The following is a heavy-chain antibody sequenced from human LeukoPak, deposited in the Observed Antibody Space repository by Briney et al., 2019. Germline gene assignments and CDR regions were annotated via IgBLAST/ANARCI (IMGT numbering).Heavy chain of an antibody. V-gene: IGHV3-48*04. D-gene: IGHD3-22*01. Sequence: GGSLRLSCAASGFTLSSYSVSWVRLAPGKGLEWISHISTTGNTIYYADSVKGRFTISRDNAKNSLYLQMNSLRAEDTAVYYCARRVIVVGLDYWGQGTLVTVSS. CDR1: GFTLSSYS. CDR2: ISTTGNTI. CDR3: ARRVIVVGLDY. J-gene: IGHJ4*02.